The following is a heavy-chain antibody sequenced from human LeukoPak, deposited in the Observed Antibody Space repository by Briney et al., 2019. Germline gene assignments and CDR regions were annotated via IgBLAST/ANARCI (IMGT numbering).Heavy chain of an antibody. J-gene: IGHJ4*02. CDR1: GGSISRDY. D-gene: IGHD2-2*01. V-gene: IGHV4-59*12. CDR2: IYYTGST. CDR3: AREPELTRIVVVPAAPDY. Sequence: SETLSLTCTVSGGSISRDYWSWIRQPPGKGLEWIGYIYYTGSTNYNPSLKSRVTISVDTSKNQFSLKLSSVTAADTAVYYCAREPELTRIVVVPAAPDYWGQGTLVTVSS.